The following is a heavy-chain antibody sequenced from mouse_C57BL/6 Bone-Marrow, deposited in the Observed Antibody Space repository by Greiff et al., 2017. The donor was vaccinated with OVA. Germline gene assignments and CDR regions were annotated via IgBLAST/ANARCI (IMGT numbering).Heavy chain of an antibody. D-gene: IGHD1-1*01. J-gene: IGHJ4*01. Sequence: QVQLQQPGAELVKPGASVKLSCKASGYTFTSYWMHWVTQRPGQGLEWIGMIHPNSGSTNYHEKFKSQATLTVDKSSSTAYMQLSSLTSEDSAVYYCARGCSSTVVAQYYYAMDDWGQGTSVTVSS. CDR1: GYTFTSYW. V-gene: IGHV1-64*01. CDR2: IHPNSGST. CDR3: ARGCSSTVVAQYYYAMDD.